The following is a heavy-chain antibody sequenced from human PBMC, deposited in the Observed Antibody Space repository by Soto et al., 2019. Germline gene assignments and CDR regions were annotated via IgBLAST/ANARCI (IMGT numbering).Heavy chain of an antibody. Sequence: GASVKVSCEASGYTFTSYYMHWVRQAPGQGLEWMGIINPSGGSTSYAQKFQGRVTMTRDTSTSTVYMELSSLRSEDTAVYYCARGETTVVTPGLFDYWGQGTLVTVSS. J-gene: IGHJ4*02. CDR3: ARGETTVVTPGLFDY. CDR2: INPSGGST. V-gene: IGHV1-46*01. CDR1: GYTFTSYY. D-gene: IGHD4-17*01.